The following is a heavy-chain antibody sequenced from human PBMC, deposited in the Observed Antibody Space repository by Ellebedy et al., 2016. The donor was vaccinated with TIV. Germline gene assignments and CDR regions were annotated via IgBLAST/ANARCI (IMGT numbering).Heavy chain of an antibody. Sequence: ASVKVSCKASGYTFTKYYMHWVRQAPGQGLEWMGWISAYNGKTNYARKLQGRVSLTTDTSTRTAYMELSSLRSEDTAVDYCATTGTSWAWFDPWGQGTLVTVSS. CDR1: GYTFTKYY. V-gene: IGHV1-18*01. D-gene: IGHD1-1*01. CDR3: ATTGTSWAWFDP. CDR2: ISAYNGKT. J-gene: IGHJ5*02.